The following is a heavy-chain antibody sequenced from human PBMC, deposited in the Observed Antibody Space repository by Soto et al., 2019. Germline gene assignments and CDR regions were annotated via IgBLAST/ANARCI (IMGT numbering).Heavy chain of an antibody. CDR2: TYYRSRWYN. CDR1: GDSVSSNSAA. J-gene: IGHJ4*02. V-gene: IGHV6-1*01. CDR3: ARVLAAAASFDY. D-gene: IGHD6-13*01. Sequence: SQTLSLTCAISGDSVSSNSAAWNWIRQSPSRGLEWLGRTYYRSRWYNGYAVSVKSRITINPDTSKNQFSLQLNSVTPEDTAMYYCARVLAAAASFDYWGQGTLVTVSS.